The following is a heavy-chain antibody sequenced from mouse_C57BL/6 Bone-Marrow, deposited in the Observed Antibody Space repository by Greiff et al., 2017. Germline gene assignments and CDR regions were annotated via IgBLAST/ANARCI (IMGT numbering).Heavy chain of an antibody. V-gene: IGHV1-59*01. J-gene: IGHJ4*01. CDR1: GYTFTSYW. Sequence: VQLQQPGAELVRPGTSVKLSCKASGYTFTSYWMHWVKQRPGQGLEWIGVIDPSDSYTNYTPKFKGKATLTVDTSSSTAYLQLSSLRSENSEDYSGDRRWCYYAMDYWGQGTSVTVSS. CDR2: IDPSDSYT. CDR3: DRRWCYYAMDY. D-gene: IGHD1-1*02.